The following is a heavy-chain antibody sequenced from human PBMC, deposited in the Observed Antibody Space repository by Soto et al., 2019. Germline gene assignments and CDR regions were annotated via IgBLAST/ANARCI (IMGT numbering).Heavy chain of an antibody. CDR1: GFTVSSNY. V-gene: IGHV3-53*04. D-gene: IGHD6-19*01. CDR2: IYSGGST. Sequence: GSLRLSCAASGFTVSSNYMSWVRQAPWKGLEWVSVIYSGGSTYYADSVKGRFTISRHNSKNTLYLQMNSLRAEDTAVYYCARTPAGSGWQPYYYGMDVWGQGTTVTVS. J-gene: IGHJ6*02. CDR3: ARTPAGSGWQPYYYGMDV.